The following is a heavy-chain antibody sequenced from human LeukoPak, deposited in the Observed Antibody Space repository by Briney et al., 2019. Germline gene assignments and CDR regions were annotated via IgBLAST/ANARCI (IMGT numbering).Heavy chain of an antibody. V-gene: IGHV3-30*18. Sequence: GGSLRLSCAASGFTFNSYGMHWVRQAPGRGLEWVAVISYDGSNKYYADSVKGRFTISRDNSKNTLYLQMNSLRAEDTAVYYCAKVFYDSSGYYYEPFDIWGQGTMVTVSS. CDR2: ISYDGSNK. CDR1: GFTFNSYG. CDR3: AKVFYDSSGYYYEPFDI. J-gene: IGHJ3*02. D-gene: IGHD3-22*01.